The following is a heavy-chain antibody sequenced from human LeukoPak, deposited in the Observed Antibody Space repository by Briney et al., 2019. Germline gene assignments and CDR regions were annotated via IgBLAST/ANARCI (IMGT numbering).Heavy chain of an antibody. D-gene: IGHD6-19*01. CDR3: ARVSIAVDLDY. Sequence: SETLSLTCAVYGGSFSGYYWSWIRQPPGKGLEWIGEINHSGSTNYNPSLKSRVTISVGTSKNQFSLKLSSVTAADTAVYYCARVSIAVDLDYWGQGTLVTVSS. V-gene: IGHV4-34*01. CDR1: GGSFSGYY. CDR2: INHSGST. J-gene: IGHJ4*02.